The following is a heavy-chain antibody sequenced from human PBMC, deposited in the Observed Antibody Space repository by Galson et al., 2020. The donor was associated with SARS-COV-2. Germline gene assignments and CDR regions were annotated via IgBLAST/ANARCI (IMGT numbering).Heavy chain of an antibody. J-gene: IGHJ4*02. Sequence: GESLKISCAASGFTFSSYSMNWVRQAPGKGLEWVSSISSSSSYIYYADSVKGRFTISRDNAKNSLYLQMNSLRAEDTAVYYCAREKDLATIFGVVIILDYWGQGTLVTGSS. D-gene: IGHD3-3*01. CDR2: ISSSSSYI. CDR3: AREKDLATIFGVVIILDY. CDR1: GFTFSSYS. V-gene: IGHV3-21*01.